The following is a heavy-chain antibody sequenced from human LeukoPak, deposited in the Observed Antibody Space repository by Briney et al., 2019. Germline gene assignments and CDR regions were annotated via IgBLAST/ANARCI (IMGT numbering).Heavy chain of an antibody. CDR3: AKRQYTWFGDPSDYAMDV. CDR1: GFTFDDYG. CDR2: ISWNSYSI. V-gene: IGHV3-9*01. D-gene: IGHD3-10*01. Sequence: GGSLRLSCAASGFTFDDYGMYWVRQAPGKGLEWVSGISWNSYSIGYADSVKGRFTISRDNAKNSLYLQMNSLRAEDTALYFCAKRQYTWFGDPSDYAMDVWGQGTTVTVSS. J-gene: IGHJ6*02.